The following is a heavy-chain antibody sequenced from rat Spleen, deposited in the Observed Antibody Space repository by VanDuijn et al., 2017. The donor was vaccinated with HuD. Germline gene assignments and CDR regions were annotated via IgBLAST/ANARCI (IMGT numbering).Heavy chain of an antibody. D-gene: IGHD1-12*03. CDR2: INYDATST. CDR1: GFTFSNYG. Sequence: EVQLVESGGGLVQPGRSLKVSCEASGFTFSNYGMAWVRQAPTKGLEWVATINYDATSTHYRDSVKGRFTISRDNAKNSLYLQMNSLKSEDTATYYCARLDGYYHYVMDAWGQGASVTVSS. J-gene: IGHJ4*01. CDR3: ARLDGYYHYVMDA. V-gene: IGHV5-29*01.